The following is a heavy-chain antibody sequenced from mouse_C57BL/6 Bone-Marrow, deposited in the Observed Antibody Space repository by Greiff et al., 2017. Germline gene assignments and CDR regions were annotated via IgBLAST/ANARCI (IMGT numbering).Heavy chain of an antibody. Sequence: QVQLKQSGPGLVQPSQSLSITCTVSGFSLTSYGVHWVRQSPGKGLEWLGVIWSGGSTDYNAAFISSLSISKDNSKSQVFFKMNSLQADDTAIDYCARNDGYYGFAYWGQGTLVTVSA. CDR3: ARNDGYYGFAY. CDR2: IWSGGST. D-gene: IGHD2-3*01. CDR1: GFSLTSYG. V-gene: IGHV2-2*01. J-gene: IGHJ3*01.